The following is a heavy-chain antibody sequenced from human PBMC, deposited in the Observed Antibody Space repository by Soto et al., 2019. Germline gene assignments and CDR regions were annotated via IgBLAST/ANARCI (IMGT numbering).Heavy chain of an antibody. D-gene: IGHD2-2*01. Sequence: GGSLRLSCAASGFTFSNAWMSWVRQAPGKGLEWVGRIKSKTDGGTTDYAAPVKGRFTISRDDSKNTLYLQMNSLKTEDTAVYYCTTHCSSTSCYLDIGAFDIWGQGTMVTVSS. CDR2: IKSKTDGGTT. CDR1: GFTFSNAW. CDR3: TTHCSSTSCYLDIGAFDI. J-gene: IGHJ3*02. V-gene: IGHV3-15*01.